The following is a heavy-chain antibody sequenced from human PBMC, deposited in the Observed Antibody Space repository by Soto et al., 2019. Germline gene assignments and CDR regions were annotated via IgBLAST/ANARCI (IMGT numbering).Heavy chain of an antibody. CDR2: IIPIFGTA. CDR3: ARTSSNYYGMDV. V-gene: IGHV1-69*13. CDR1: GGTFSSYA. D-gene: IGHD2-2*01. J-gene: IGHJ6*02. Sequence: SVKVSCKASGGTFSSYAISWVRQAPGQGLEWMGGIIPIFGTANYAQKFQGRVTITADESTSTAYMELSSLRSEDTAVYYCARTSSNYYGMDVWGQGTTVTVSS.